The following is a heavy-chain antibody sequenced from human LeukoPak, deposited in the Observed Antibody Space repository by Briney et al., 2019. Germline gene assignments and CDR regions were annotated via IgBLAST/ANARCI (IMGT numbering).Heavy chain of an antibody. CDR3: ARTRYYYDSSGYYHFDY. D-gene: IGHD3-22*01. CDR2: IIPIFGTA. Sequence: ASVKVSCKASGGTFSSYAISWVRQAPGQGLEWMGGIIPIFGTANYAQKFQGRVTITADGSTSTAYMELSSLRSEDTAVYYCARTRYYYDSSGYYHFDYWGQGTLVTVSS. V-gene: IGHV1-69*13. CDR1: GGTFSSYA. J-gene: IGHJ4*02.